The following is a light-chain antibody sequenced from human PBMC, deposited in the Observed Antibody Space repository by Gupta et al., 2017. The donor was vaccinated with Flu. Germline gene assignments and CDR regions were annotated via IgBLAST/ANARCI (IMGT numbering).Light chain of an antibody. CDR3: QQYNVYSWT. J-gene: IGKJ1*01. Sequence: DIQMTQSPSTLSASVGDRVTITCRSSQTISIWLAWYQQKPGKAPKLLISKSSSLQSGVPSRFSGSGSGTEFTLTISSLHPDDFATYYCQQYNVYSWTFGQGTKVEIK. V-gene: IGKV1-5*03. CDR1: QTISIW. CDR2: KSS.